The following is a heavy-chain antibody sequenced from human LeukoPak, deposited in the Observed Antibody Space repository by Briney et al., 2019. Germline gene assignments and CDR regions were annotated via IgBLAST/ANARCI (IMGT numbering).Heavy chain of an antibody. V-gene: IGHV5-51*01. CDR2: IYPGDSDT. CDR3: AKSEDYYYYGMDV. J-gene: IGHJ6*02. Sequence: GESLKISCQGSGYSFTAYWIGWVRQMPGKGLEWMGIIYPGDSDTRYSPSFQGQVTISADKSVSTAYLQWSSLKASDTAMYYCAKSEDYYYYGMDVWGQGTTVTVSS. CDR1: GYSFTAYW.